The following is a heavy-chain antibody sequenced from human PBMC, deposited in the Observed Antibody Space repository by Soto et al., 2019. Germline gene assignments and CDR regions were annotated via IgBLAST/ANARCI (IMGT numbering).Heavy chain of an antibody. CDR2: ISYDGNNK. Sequence: QVQLVESGGGVVQPERSLRLSCAASGFSLSNNGMHWVRQAPGKGLEGVAVISYDGNNKYYADCVKGRCTIARDNSKNTVYLEMNNLGAEDTAMYYCAKGGSGNYLTYYYYYGMGVWGQGTTVTVSS. CDR1: GFSLSNNG. D-gene: IGHD3-22*01. CDR3: AKGGSGNYLTYYYYYGMGV. V-gene: IGHV3-30*18. J-gene: IGHJ6*02.